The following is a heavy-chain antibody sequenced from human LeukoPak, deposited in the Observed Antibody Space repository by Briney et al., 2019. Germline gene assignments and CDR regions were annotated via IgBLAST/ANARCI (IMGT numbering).Heavy chain of an antibody. D-gene: IGHD3-22*01. CDR2: IYTSGST. V-gene: IGHV4-61*02. Sequence: SRTLSLTCTVSGNSISSGDYYWSWIRQPAGKGLEWIGRIYTSGSTTYNPSLKSRVTISGDTSENQFSLRLSSVTAADTAVYYCARASYSYDISGWVPFDYWGQGTLVTVSS. J-gene: IGHJ4*02. CDR1: GNSISSGDYY. CDR3: ARASYSYDISGWVPFDY.